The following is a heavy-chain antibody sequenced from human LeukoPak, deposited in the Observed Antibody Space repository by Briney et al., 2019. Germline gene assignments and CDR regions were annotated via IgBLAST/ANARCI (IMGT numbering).Heavy chain of an antibody. CDR1: GLSFSDYY. V-gene: IGHV3-11*01. Sequence: PGGSLRLSCAASGLSFSDYYMSWIRQAPGKGLEWVSYISSSGNTIYYADSLKGRFTISRDNANNSLYLQMNSLRAEDTAVYYCARDPYDGYRYFDYWGQGTLVTVSS. CDR3: ARDPYDGYRYFDY. CDR2: ISSSGNTI. D-gene: IGHD5-24*01. J-gene: IGHJ4*02.